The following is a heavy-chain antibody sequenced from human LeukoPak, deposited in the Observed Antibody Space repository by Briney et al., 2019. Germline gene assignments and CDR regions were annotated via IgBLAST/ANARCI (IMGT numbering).Heavy chain of an antibody. J-gene: IGHJ4*02. V-gene: IGHV1-46*01. CDR3: ARDLQARVALYSPDF. CDR2: INPDSGST. CDR1: GYTFTTYY. Sequence: ASVKVSCKASGYTFTTYYMHWVRQAPGQGVEWTGIINPDSGSTNYAQNFQGRVTMTRDTSTSTVYMELSSLRSEDTAVYYCARDLQARVALYSPDFWGQGTLVTISS. D-gene: IGHD2-21*01.